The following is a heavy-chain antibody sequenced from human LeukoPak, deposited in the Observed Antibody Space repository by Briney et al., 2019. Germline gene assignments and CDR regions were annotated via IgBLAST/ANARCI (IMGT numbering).Heavy chain of an antibody. D-gene: IGHD4-11*01. CDR2: ITSTSRDK. J-gene: IGHJ4*02. V-gene: IGHV3-21*01. CDR1: GFSFSDYN. Sequence: GGSLRLSCVTSGFSFSDYNMNWVRQAPGRGLEWVSSITSTSRDKSYAHSVRGRFTISRENAKNSLFLQMDTLGAEDTAVYYCARDLSNYFLHYIDFWGQGTLVTVSS. CDR3: ARDLSNYFLHYIDF.